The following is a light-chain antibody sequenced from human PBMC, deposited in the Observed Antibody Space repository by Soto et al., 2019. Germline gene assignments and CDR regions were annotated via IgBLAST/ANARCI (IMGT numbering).Light chain of an antibody. CDR2: DAS. Sequence: VLTQSPGTLSLSPGERATLSCRASQTVRNNYLAWYQQKPGQAPRLLIYDASSRTTGIPDRFSGSGSGTDFTLTISRLEPEDFAMYYCQQCGGSPTFGQGTKVDIK. V-gene: IGKV3-20*01. CDR1: QTVRNNY. J-gene: IGKJ1*01. CDR3: QQCGGSPT.